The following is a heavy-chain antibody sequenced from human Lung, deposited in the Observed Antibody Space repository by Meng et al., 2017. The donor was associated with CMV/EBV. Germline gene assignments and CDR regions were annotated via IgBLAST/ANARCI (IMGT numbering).Heavy chain of an antibody. CDR3: ARGRRNEPLFDY. CDR1: GDSFSTQT. D-gene: IGHD1-14*01. V-gene: IGHV1-69*13. J-gene: IGHJ4*02. Sequence: VQLVQCGGEGKKPGSSGRVACKTSGDSFSTQTFSWVRQAPGQGLEWMGGLIAVFDKTKAAPRFQDRVTFTADESTSTAYMELSSLTFDDTAVYFCARGRRNEPLFDYWGQGTLVTVSS. CDR2: LIAVFDKT.